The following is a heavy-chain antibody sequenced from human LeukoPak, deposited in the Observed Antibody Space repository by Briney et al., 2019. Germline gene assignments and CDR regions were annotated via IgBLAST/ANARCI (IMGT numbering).Heavy chain of an antibody. D-gene: IGHD4-11*01. J-gene: IGHJ4*02. V-gene: IGHV3-23*01. CDR2: ISGSGANT. CDR1: GFTFSNYG. CDR3: AKAKSYYSNYDY. Sequence: GGSLRLSCAASGFTFSNYGMSWVRQAPGKGLEWVSVISGSGANTYYADSVKGRFTISRDNSKNTLYLQVNSLRAEDTAVYYCAKAKSYYSNYDYWGQGTLVIVSS.